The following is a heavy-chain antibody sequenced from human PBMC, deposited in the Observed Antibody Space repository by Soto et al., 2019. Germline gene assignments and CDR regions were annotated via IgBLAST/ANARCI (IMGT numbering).Heavy chain of an antibody. CDR1: RDTFSSYT. V-gene: IGHV1-69*02. J-gene: IGHJ4*02. CDR3: ARAPGYGDYVPFDY. D-gene: IGHD4-17*01. Sequence: QVQLVQSGPEVKKPGSSVKVSCKASRDTFSSYTITWVRQAPGQGLEWMGRIIPIVGIANYAQKFQGRVTIXAXNXXSTGYMALSSLRSEDTAVYYCARAPGYGDYVPFDYWGQGTLVTVSS. CDR2: IIPIVGIA.